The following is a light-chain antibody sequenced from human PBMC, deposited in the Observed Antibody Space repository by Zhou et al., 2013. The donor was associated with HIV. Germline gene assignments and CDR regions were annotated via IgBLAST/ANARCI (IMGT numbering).Light chain of an antibody. CDR2: DAS. Sequence: EIVMTQSPATLSVSPGERATLSCRASQSVRTYLAWYQQKPGQSPRLLIYDASRRATGIPDRFSGSGSGTDFTLTISRLEAEDSAVFYCQQYGSSPLTFGGGTKVEI. CDR1: QSVRTY. CDR3: QQYGSSPLT. J-gene: IGKJ4*01. V-gene: IGKV3-20*01.